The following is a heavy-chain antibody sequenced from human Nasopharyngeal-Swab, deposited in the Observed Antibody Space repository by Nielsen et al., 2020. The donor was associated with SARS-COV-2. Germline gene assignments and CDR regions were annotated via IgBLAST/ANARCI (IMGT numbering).Heavy chain of an antibody. CDR2: IYYSGST. CDR1: GGSISSYY. V-gene: IGHV4-59*01. CDR3: ARGADSSGYSMYYFDY. D-gene: IGHD3-22*01. Sequence: SETLSLTCTVSGGSISSYYWSWIRQPPGKGLEWIGYIYYSGSTNYNPSLKSRVTISVDTSKNQFSLQLSSVTAADTAVYYCARGADSSGYSMYYFDYWGQGTLVTVSS. J-gene: IGHJ4*02.